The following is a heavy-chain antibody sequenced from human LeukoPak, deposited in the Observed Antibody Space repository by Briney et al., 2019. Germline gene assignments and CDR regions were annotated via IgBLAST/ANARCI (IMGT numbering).Heavy chain of an antibody. CDR1: GVSFSGYY. CDR2: INHSGDT. J-gene: IGHJ4*02. Sequence: SETLSLTCAVYGVSFSGYYWTWIRQPPGKGLEWIGEINHSGDTNYNPSLKSRVTISVDTSNNQFSLKLNSVTAADTAVYYCARQAVAGTDYWGQGTLVTVSS. V-gene: IGHV4-34*01. CDR3: ARQAVAGTDY. D-gene: IGHD6-19*01.